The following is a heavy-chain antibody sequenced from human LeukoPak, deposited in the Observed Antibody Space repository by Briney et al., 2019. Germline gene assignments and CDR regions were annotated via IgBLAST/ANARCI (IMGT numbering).Heavy chain of an antibody. V-gene: IGHV4-30-4*01. Sequence: SETLSLTCTVSGGSINSGDYYWSWIRQPPGKGLEWIGYIYYGGDTYYNPPLKSRVTISVDTSKNQFSLKLSSVAAADTAVYYCARDRIDHRSGVGYGMDVWGQGTTVTVPS. D-gene: IGHD3-22*01. CDR1: GGSINSGDYY. CDR3: ARDRIDHRSGVGYGMDV. J-gene: IGHJ6*02. CDR2: IYYGGDT.